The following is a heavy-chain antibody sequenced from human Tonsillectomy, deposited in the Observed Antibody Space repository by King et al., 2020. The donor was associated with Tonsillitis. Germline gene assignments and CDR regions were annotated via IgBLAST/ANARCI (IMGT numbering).Heavy chain of an antibody. CDR1: GFTFSSYG. D-gene: IGHD1-26*01. CDR3: AKDGTKWERAFDI. Sequence: GQLVQSGGGVVQPGRSLRLSCAASGFTFSSYGMHWVRQAPGKGLEWVAVISYDGSNKYYADSVKGRFTISRDNSKNTLYLQMNSLRAEDTAVYYCAKDGTKWERAFDIWGQGTMVTVSS. V-gene: IGHV3-30*18. CDR2: ISYDGSNK. J-gene: IGHJ3*02.